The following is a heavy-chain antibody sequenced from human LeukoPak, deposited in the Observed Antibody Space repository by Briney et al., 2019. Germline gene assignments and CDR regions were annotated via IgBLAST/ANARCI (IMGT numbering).Heavy chain of an antibody. J-gene: IGHJ6*03. CDR1: GYSFTKYW. V-gene: IGHV5-51*01. CDR2: IYPSDSDS. D-gene: IGHD6-13*01. CDR3: ARRSGLAAADYYYYMDV. Sequence: ESLKISCKGSGYSFTKYWIGWVRQRPGKSLEWMGIIYPSDSDSRYSPSFQGQVTISADKSISTAYLQWSSLQASDTAMYYCARRSGLAAADYYYYMDVWGKGTTVTVSS.